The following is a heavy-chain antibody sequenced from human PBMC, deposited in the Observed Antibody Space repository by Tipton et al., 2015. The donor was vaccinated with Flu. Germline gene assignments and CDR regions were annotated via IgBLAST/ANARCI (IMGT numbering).Heavy chain of an antibody. V-gene: IGHV4-39*07. CDR2: IYYSGST. CDR3: ARGPEQWLVNPHYFDY. Sequence: LRLSCTVSGGSISSSGYYWGWIRQPPGKGLEWIGSIYYSGSTYYNPSLKSRVTISVDTSKNQFSLKLSSVTAADTAVYYCARGPEQWLVNPHYFDYWGQGTLVTVSP. D-gene: IGHD6-19*01. CDR1: GGSISSSGYY. J-gene: IGHJ4*02.